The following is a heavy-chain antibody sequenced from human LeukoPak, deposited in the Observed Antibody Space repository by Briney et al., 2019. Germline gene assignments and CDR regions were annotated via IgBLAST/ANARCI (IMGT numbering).Heavy chain of an antibody. D-gene: IGHD5-18*01. V-gene: IGHV3-74*01. J-gene: IGHJ4*02. CDR2: INSDGSST. CDR3: ARVAETQLWLRSAFDH. Sequence: HPGGSLRLSCAASGFTFSSYWMHWVRHAPGKGLVWVSRINSDGSSTSYADSVKGRFTISRDNAKNTLYLQMNSLRDEDTAVYYCARVAETQLWLRSAFDHWGQGTLVTVSS. CDR1: GFTFSSYW.